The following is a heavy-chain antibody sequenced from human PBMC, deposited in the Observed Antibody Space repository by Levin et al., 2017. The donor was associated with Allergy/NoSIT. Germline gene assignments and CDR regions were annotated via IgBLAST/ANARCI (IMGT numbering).Heavy chain of an antibody. CDR3: ARGYPDSSGPYGGVGGYYAMDV. D-gene: IGHD3-22*01. CDR1: GFSFSSHA. Sequence: GESLKISCTTSGFSFSSHALHWVRQAPGKGLEWMAVISRDGGNKYYADSVKGRFTISRDNSKSTLYLEVNSLRAEDTAVYYCARGYPDSSGPYGGVGGYYAMDVWGQGTTVTVPS. V-gene: IGHV3-30*04. J-gene: IGHJ6*02. CDR2: ISRDGGNK.